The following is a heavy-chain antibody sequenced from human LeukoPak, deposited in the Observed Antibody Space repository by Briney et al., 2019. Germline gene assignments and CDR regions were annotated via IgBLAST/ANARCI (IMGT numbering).Heavy chain of an antibody. D-gene: IGHD2-2*01. Sequence: ASVKVSCKASGYTFAGYYMHWVRQAPGQGLEWMGWINPNSGGTNYAQKFQGRVTMTRDTSISTAYMELSRLRSDDTAVYYCARDKGTQLPLPFDAFDIWGQGTTVTVSS. V-gene: IGHV1-2*02. CDR1: GYTFAGYY. CDR2: INPNSGGT. CDR3: ARDKGTQLPLPFDAFDI. J-gene: IGHJ3*02.